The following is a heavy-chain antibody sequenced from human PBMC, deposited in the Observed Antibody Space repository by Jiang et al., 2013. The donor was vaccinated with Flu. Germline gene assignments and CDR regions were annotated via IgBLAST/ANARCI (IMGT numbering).Heavy chain of an antibody. CDR1: YG. D-gene: IGHD2-2*01. Sequence: YGMHWVRQAPGKGLEWVAVISYDGSNKXFADSVKGRFTISRDNSKNTLYLQMSSLRVEDTAVYYCAKDKSRVPAARIDYWGQGTLVTVSS. CDR3: AKDKSRVPAARIDY. CDR2: ISYDGSNK. J-gene: IGHJ4*02. V-gene: IGHV3-30*18.